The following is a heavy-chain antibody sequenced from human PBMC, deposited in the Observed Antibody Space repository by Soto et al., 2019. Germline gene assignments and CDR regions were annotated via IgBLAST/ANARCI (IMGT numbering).Heavy chain of an antibody. CDR3: ARAKAAAGTVYFDY. J-gene: IGHJ4*02. D-gene: IGHD6-13*01. V-gene: IGHV3-21*01. CDR2: ISSSSSYI. CDR1: GFTFSSYS. Sequence: EVQLVESGGGLVKPGGSLRLSCAASGFTFSSYSMNWVRQAPGKGLEWVSSISSSSSYIYYADSVKGRFTISRDNAKNALYLQMNSLRAEDTAVYYCARAKAAAGTVYFDYWGQGTLVTDS.